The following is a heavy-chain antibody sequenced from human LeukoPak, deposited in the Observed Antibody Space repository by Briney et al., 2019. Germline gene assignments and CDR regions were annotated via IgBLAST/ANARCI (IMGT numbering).Heavy chain of an antibody. CDR2: INHSGST. Sequence: SETLSLTCAVYGGSFSGYYWSWIRQPPGQGLEWIGEINHSGSTNYNPSLKSRVTISVDTSKNQFSLKLSSVTAADTAVYYCARAYSSGYYGRGVIFDYWGQGTLVTVSS. CDR3: ARAYSSGYYGRGVIFDY. CDR1: GGSFSGYY. D-gene: IGHD3-22*01. J-gene: IGHJ4*02. V-gene: IGHV4-34*01.